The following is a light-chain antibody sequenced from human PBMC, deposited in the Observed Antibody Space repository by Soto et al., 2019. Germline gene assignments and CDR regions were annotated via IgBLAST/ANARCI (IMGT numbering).Light chain of an antibody. CDR1: SSDIGGYYY. CDR2: QVT. J-gene: IGLJ1*01. V-gene: IGLV2-14*01. Sequence: QSALTQPASVSGSPGQSITISCTGTSSDIGGYYYVSWYQHHPGKAPKLFIYQVTNRPSRVSNRFSGSKSGNTASLTISGLQADDEADYYCISYSSSDIFYVFGTGTKLTVL. CDR3: ISYSSSDIFYV.